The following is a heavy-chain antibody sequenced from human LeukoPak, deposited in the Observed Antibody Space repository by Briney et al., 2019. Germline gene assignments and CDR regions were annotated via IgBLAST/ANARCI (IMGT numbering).Heavy chain of an antibody. J-gene: IGHJ6*03. CDR1: GYTFTGYD. Sequence: ASVKVCCKASGYTFTGYDMHWVRQAPGQGLEWMGWINPNSGGTNYAQKFQGRVTMTRDTSISTAYMELSRLRSDDTAVYYCAREGGRGDDYYYYMDVWGKGTTVTISS. CDR2: INPNSGGT. D-gene: IGHD1-26*01. CDR3: AREGGRGDDYYYYMDV. V-gene: IGHV1-2*02.